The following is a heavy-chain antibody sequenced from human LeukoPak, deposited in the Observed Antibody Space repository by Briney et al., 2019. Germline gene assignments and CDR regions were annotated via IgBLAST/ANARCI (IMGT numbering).Heavy chain of an antibody. CDR1: GNFINSNNW. CDR2: IYHSGST. Sequence: PSETLSLTCAVFGNFINSNNWLSWVRQSTGKGLEWIGEIYHSGSTSYNPSLKSRVTISVGKSKKQFSLKATSVTAADTAVYYCARALGFGELLVNWFDPWGQGTLVTVSS. D-gene: IGHD3-10*01. CDR3: ARALGFGELLVNWFDP. J-gene: IGHJ5*02. V-gene: IGHV4-4*02.